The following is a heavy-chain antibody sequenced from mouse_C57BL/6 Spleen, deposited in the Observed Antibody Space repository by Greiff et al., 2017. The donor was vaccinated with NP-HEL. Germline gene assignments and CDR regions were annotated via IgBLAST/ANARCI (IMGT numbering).Heavy chain of an antibody. Sequence: VQLQQSGAELVKPGASVKMSCKASGYTFTSYWITWVKQRPGQGLEWIGDIYPGSGSTNYNEKFKSKATLTVDTSSSTAYMQLSSLTSEDSAVYYFARPYYYGSSYEFAYWGQWTLVTVSA. J-gene: IGHJ3*01. V-gene: IGHV1-55*01. CDR1: GYTFTSYW. CDR3: ARPYYYGSSYEFAY. CDR2: IYPGSGST. D-gene: IGHD1-1*01.